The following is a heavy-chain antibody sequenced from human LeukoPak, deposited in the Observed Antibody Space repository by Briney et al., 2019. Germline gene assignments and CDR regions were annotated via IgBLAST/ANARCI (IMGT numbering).Heavy chain of an antibody. CDR1: GFTVSSNY. CDR2: IYSGGST. D-gene: IGHD3-22*01. V-gene: IGHV3-66*01. Sequence: GGSLRLSCAASGFTVSSNYMSWVRQAPGKGLEWVSVIYSGGSTYYADSVKGRFTISRDNSKNTLYLQMNSLRAEDTAVYYCARDRLRPDPDYYDSSGYDYWGQGTLVTVSS. CDR3: ARDRLRPDPDYYDSSGYDY. J-gene: IGHJ4*02.